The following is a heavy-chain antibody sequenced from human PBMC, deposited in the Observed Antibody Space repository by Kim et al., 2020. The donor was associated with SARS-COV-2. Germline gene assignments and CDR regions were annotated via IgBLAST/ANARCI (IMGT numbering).Heavy chain of an antibody. D-gene: IGHD3-10*01. Sequence: ASVKVSCKASGYTFTSYAMHWVRQAPGQRLEWMGWINAGNGNTKCSQKFQGRVTITRDTSASTAYMELSSLRSEDTAVYYCASGEENFDYWGQGTLVTVSS. V-gene: IGHV1-3*01. CDR2: INAGNGNT. CDR1: GYTFTSYA. J-gene: IGHJ4*02. CDR3: ASGEENFDY.